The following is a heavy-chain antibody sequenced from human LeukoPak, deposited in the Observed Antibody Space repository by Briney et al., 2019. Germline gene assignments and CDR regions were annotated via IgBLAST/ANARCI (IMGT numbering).Heavy chain of an antibody. J-gene: IGHJ4*02. CDR3: ATGGTVAGPSGDIDY. D-gene: IGHD6-19*01. CDR1: GYTFTVYY. V-gene: IGHV1-2*04. Sequence: GASVKVSRKASGYTFTVYYMHWVRQAPGQGLEWMGWINPNSGGTNYAQKFQGWVIMTRDTSISTAYMELSRLRSDDTAVYYCATGGTVAGPSGDIDYWGQGTLVTVSS. CDR2: INPNSGGT.